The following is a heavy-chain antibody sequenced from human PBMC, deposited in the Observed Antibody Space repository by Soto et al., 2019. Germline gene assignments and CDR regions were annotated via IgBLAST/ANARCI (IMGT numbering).Heavy chain of an antibody. Sequence: GASVKVSCKASGYTFTSYYMHWVRQAPGQGLEWMGLIDPSGSGTTYTQKFQGRVTTTRDTSTSTVYLELASLTSDDTAMYYCARDLARQKDLWGQGTLVTV. V-gene: IGHV1-46*01. CDR2: IDPSGSGT. CDR3: ARDLARQKDL. J-gene: IGHJ5*02. CDR1: GYTFTSYY.